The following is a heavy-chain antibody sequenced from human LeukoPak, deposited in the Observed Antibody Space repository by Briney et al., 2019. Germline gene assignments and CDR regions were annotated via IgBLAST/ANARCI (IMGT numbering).Heavy chain of an antibody. V-gene: IGHV4-4*07. CDR2: IYASGST. CDR3: ARQRIRSSGWADY. CDR1: GGSISNYY. Sequence: SETLSLTCTVSGGSISNYYWSWIRQPAGKGLEWIGRIYASGSTNYNPSFKSRVTMSVDTSKNQFSLKLSSVTAADTAVYYCARQRIRSSGWADYWGQGTLVTVSS. D-gene: IGHD6-19*01. J-gene: IGHJ4*02.